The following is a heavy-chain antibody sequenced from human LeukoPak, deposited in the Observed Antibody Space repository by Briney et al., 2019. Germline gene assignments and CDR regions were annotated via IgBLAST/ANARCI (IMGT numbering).Heavy chain of an antibody. J-gene: IGHJ5*02. CDR3: ARDMEAAAGTAGAAA. Sequence: ASVKVSCKASGYTFTAYYIHWVRQAPGQGLEWMGRINPNSGGTNYAQKFQGRVTMTRDTSISTAYMELSRLRSDDTAVYYCARDMEAAAGTAGAAAWGQGTLVTVSS. CDR2: INPNSGGT. D-gene: IGHD6-13*01. CDR1: GYTFTAYY. V-gene: IGHV1-2*02.